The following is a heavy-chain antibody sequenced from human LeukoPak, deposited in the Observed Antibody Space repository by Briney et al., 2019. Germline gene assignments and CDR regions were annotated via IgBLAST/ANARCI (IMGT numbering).Heavy chain of an antibody. CDR1: GGSISSYY. V-gene: IGHV4-59*01. J-gene: IGHJ3*02. D-gene: IGHD6-6*01. Sequence: SETLSLTCTVSGGSISSYYWSWIRQPPGKGLEWIGYIYYSGSTNYNPSLKSRVTISVDTPKNQFSLKLSSVTAADTAVYYCARSIAGKRDAFDIWGQGTMVTVSS. CDR2: IYYSGST. CDR3: ARSIAGKRDAFDI.